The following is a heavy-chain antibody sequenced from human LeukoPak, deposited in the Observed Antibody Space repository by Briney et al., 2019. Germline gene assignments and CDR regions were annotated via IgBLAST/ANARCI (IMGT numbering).Heavy chain of an antibody. D-gene: IGHD3-22*01. V-gene: IGHV4-59*01. CDR3: ARFNPYDSSGYYRY. CDR2: IYYSGST. CDR1: GGSISSYY. Sequence: PSETLSLTCTVSGGSISSYYWSRIRQPPGKGLEWIGYIYYSGSTNYNPSLKSRVTISVDTSKNQFSLKLSSVTAADTAVYYCARFNPYDSSGYYRYWGQGTLVTVSS. J-gene: IGHJ4*02.